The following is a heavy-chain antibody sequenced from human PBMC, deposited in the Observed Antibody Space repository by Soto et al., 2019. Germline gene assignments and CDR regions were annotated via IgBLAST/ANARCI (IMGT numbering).Heavy chain of an antibody. J-gene: IGHJ6*02. Sequence: HPGGSLRLSCAASGFTFSSYAMSWVRQAPGKGLEWVSAISGSGGSTYYADSVKGRFTISRDNSKNTLYLQMNSLRAEDTAVYYCAKDIGGYYDILGTKDYGMXVWGQGTTVTVSS. CDR3: AKDIGGYYDILGTKDYGMXV. CDR1: GFTFSSYA. CDR2: ISGSGGST. V-gene: IGHV3-23*01. D-gene: IGHD3-9*01.